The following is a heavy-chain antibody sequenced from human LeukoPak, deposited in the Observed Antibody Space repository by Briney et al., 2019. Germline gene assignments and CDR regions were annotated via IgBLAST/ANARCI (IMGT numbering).Heavy chain of an antibody. V-gene: IGHV3-7*01. D-gene: IGHD1-1*01. Sequence: GGSLRPSCAASGFTFSGYWMSWVRQAPGKGLEWVANINQDGSEKYYVDSVKGRFTISRDNAKNSLYLQMNSLRAEDTAVYYCARDSLNEDGFDYWGQGTLVTVSS. CDR1: GFTFSGYW. CDR3: ARDSLNEDGFDY. J-gene: IGHJ4*02. CDR2: INQDGSEK.